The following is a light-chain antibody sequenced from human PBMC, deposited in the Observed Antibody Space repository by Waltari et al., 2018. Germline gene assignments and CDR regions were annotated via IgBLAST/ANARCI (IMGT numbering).Light chain of an antibody. V-gene: IGLV1-51*01. CDR1: GSNIGNNF. CDR3: GTWDTDLSVV. J-gene: IGLJ2*01. CDR2: DNN. Sequence: QSVLTQPPSVSAAPGQKVTISCSGTGSNIGNNFVSWYQQLPGTAPKLLIYDNNKRPSGIPDRFSGSKSGMSATLVITGLQTGDEADYYCGTWDTDLSVVFGGGTQLTVL.